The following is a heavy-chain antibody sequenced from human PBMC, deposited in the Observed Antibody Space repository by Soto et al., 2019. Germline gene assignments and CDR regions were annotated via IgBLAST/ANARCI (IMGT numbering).Heavy chain of an antibody. Sequence: PGGSLRLSCAASGFTFSNAWMSWVRQAPGKGLEWVGRIKSKTDGGTTDYAAPVKGRFTISRDDSKNTLYLQMNSLKTEDTAVYYCTTVWAERYFDWLLPYFDYWGQGTLVTVSS. J-gene: IGHJ4*02. CDR2: IKSKTDGGTT. CDR1: GFTFSNAW. D-gene: IGHD3-9*01. CDR3: TTVWAERYFDWLLPYFDY. V-gene: IGHV3-15*01.